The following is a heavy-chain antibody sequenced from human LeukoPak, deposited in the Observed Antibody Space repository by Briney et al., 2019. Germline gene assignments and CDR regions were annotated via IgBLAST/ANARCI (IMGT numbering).Heavy chain of an antibody. V-gene: IGHV1-2*02. Sequence: ASVKVSCKASGYTFTGYYMHWVRQAPGQGLEWMGWINPNSGGTNYAQKFQGRVTITADKSTSTAYMELSSLRSEDTAVYYCATGRDTANFDYWGQGTLVTVSS. CDR1: GYTFTGYY. J-gene: IGHJ4*02. CDR2: INPNSGGT. D-gene: IGHD5-18*01. CDR3: ATGRDTANFDY.